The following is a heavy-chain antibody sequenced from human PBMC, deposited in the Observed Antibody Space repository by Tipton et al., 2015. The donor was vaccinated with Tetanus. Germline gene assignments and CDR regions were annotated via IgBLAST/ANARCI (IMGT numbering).Heavy chain of an antibody. J-gene: IGHJ4*02. CDR2: IWYDGSNK. D-gene: IGHD5-18*01. CDR3: AKDLEYKYGYFDY. V-gene: IGHV3-33*06. Sequence: SLRLSCAASGFTFSSYGMHWVRQAPGKGLEWVAVIWYDGSNKYYADSVKGRFTISRDNSKNTLYLQMNSLRAEDTAVYYCAKDLEYKYGYFDYWGQGTLVTVSS. CDR1: GFTFSSYG.